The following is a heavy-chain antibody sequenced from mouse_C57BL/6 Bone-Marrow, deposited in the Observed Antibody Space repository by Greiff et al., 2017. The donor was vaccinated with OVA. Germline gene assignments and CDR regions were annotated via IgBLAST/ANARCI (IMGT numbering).Heavy chain of an antibody. V-gene: IGHV1-42*01. Sequence: EVKLMESGPELVKPGASVKISCKASGYSFTGYYMNWVKQSPEKSLEWIGEINPSTGGTTYNQKFKAKATLNVDKSSSTAYMQLKSLTSEDSAVYYCARYGGSSYEDYFDYWGQGTTLTVSS. J-gene: IGHJ2*01. CDR2: INPSTGGT. CDR3: ARYGGSSYEDYFDY. D-gene: IGHD1-1*01. CDR1: GYSFTGYY.